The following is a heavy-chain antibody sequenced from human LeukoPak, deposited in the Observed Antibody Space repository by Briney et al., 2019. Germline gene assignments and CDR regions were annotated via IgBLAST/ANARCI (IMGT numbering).Heavy chain of an antibody. CDR3: ARDLSGPSFY. Sequence: GGSLRLSCAASGFTFSNYWMSWLRQAPGKGLEWVINIKPDGGEIYFVDSVKGRFTISRDNAKNSLYLQMNSLRAEDTAVYFCARDLSGPSFYWGQGTLVTVSS. V-gene: IGHV3-7*01. D-gene: IGHD2-15*01. CDR1: GFTFSNYW. J-gene: IGHJ4*02. CDR2: IKPDGGEI.